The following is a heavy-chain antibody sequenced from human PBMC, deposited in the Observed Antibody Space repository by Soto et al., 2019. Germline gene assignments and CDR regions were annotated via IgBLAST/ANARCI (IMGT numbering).Heavy chain of an antibody. J-gene: IGHJ4*02. CDR3: ARAPETPSILGVAQPYFFDY. CDR1: GGSISSGTSY. CDR2: IFYSGSF. D-gene: IGHD3-3*01. Sequence: QVQLQESGPGLVKPSQTLSLTCTVSGGSISSGTSYWSWIRQRPGKGLEWIGYIFYSGSFYYTPSLRGRVMILADTSKNQFTLRLSSVTAADTAVYYCARAPETPSILGVAQPYFFDYWGQGALVTVSS. V-gene: IGHV4-31*03.